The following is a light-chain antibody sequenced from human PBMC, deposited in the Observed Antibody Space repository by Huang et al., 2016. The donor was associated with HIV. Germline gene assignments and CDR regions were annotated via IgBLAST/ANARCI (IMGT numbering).Light chain of an antibody. Sequence: EIVLTQSPATLSLSPGERATLSCGASQSLSSSYLAWHQQKPGLAPRLLIYDASNRATGIPDRFSGSGSGTDFTLTISRLEPEDFAVYYCQQYGSSPLTFGGGTKVEIK. J-gene: IGKJ4*01. CDR1: QSLSSSY. V-gene: IGKV3D-20*01. CDR2: DAS. CDR3: QQYGSSPLT.